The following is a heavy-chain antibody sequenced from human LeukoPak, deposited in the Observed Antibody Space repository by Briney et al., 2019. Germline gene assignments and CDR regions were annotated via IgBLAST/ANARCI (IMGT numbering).Heavy chain of an antibody. Sequence: PGGSLRLSCAASGFTFGSYSMSWVRQAPGKGLEWVSTISASAGSTYYADSVKGRFTASRDNSKNTLYLQMNSLRAEDTAVYYCARKFGGYCSGTSCKINFDYWGQGTLVTVSS. CDR2: ISASAGST. V-gene: IGHV3-23*01. J-gene: IGHJ4*02. CDR1: GFTFGSYS. D-gene: IGHD2-2*01. CDR3: ARKFGGYCSGTSCKINFDY.